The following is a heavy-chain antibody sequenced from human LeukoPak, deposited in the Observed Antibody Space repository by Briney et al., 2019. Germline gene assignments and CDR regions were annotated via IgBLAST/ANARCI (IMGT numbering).Heavy chain of an antibody. J-gene: IGHJ4*02. CDR3: ARKFGGLINNCILGNPAPGSYFDC. V-gene: IGHV4-39*07. CDR2: MFHSGST. D-gene: IGHD1-1*01. CDR1: GGSISSGSHY. Sequence: PSETLSLTCTVSGGSISSGSHYWGWIRQPPGKGLEWIGSMFHSGSTYHNPSLKSRVTISLGPSKNQFSLKLSSVTAADPAVYYCARKFGGLINNCILGNPAPGSYFDCWGQGTRVTVSS.